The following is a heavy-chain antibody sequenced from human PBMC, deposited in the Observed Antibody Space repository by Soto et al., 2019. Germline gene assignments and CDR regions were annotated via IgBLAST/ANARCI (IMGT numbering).Heavy chain of an antibody. CDR1: GFTFSSYS. Sequence: EVQLVESGGGLVKPGGSLRLSCAASGFTFSSYSMNWVRQAPGKGLEWVSSISSSSSYIYYADSVKGRFTISRDNAKNSLYLQMNSLRAEDTAVYYCARDLESYGRFGPGGGTYYYYGMDVWGQGTTVTVSS. CDR3: ARDLESYGRFGPGGGTYYYYGMDV. CDR2: ISSSSSYI. D-gene: IGHD5-18*01. J-gene: IGHJ6*02. V-gene: IGHV3-21*01.